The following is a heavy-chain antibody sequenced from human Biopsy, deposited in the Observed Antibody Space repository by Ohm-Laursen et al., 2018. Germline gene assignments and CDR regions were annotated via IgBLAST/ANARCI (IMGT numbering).Heavy chain of an antibody. J-gene: IGHJ4*02. Sequence: SSVNVSCKTSTVTFDSYGVTWVRQAPGQGLEWMGRIIPILRTTAYAQTFLGRVTITADSPTSTVDMELTSLTSDDTAVYFCAREAIGYQLPCDDWGQGTLVTVSS. D-gene: IGHD2-2*01. V-gene: IGHV1-69*11. CDR1: TVTFDSYG. CDR2: IIPILRTT. CDR3: AREAIGYQLPCDD.